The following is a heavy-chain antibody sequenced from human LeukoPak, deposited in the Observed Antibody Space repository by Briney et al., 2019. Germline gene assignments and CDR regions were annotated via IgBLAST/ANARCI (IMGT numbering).Heavy chain of an antibody. CDR2: VSDSGST. CDR3: ARVYGGNFDWFDP. D-gene: IGHD4-23*01. CDR1: GGSISSYY. J-gene: IGHJ5*02. V-gene: IGHV4-59*01. Sequence: SETLSLTCTVSGGSISSYYWSWIRQPPGKGLEWIGYVSDSGSTSYNPSLKSRVTISADTSKKQISLKLSSVTAADTAVYYCARVYGGNFDWFDPWGQGTLVTVSS.